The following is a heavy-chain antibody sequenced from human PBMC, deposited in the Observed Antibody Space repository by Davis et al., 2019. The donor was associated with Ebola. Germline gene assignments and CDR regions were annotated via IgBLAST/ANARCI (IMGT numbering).Heavy chain of an antibody. CDR3: AKDGLEEYYYYYGMDV. Sequence: GESLKISCAASGFTFNTYAMNWVRQAPGKGLEWVSAISGSGASTYYADSVKGRFTISRDNSKNTLYLQMNSLRAEDTAVYYCAKDGLEEYYYYYGMDVWGKGTTVTVSS. CDR2: ISGSGAST. J-gene: IGHJ6*04. CDR1: GFTFNTYA. V-gene: IGHV3-23*01. D-gene: IGHD3/OR15-3a*01.